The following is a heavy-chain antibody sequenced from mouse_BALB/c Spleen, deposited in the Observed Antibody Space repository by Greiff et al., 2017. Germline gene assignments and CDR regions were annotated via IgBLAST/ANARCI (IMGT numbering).Heavy chain of an antibody. CDR1: GYSITSGYY. CDR3: ARDSELGRVAY. J-gene: IGHJ3*01. Sequence: EVKLQESGPGLVKPSQSLSLTCSVTGYSITSGYYWNWIRQFPGNKLEWMGYISYDGSNNYNPSLKNRISITRDTSKNQFFLKLNSVTTEDTATYYCARDSELGRVAYWGQGTLVTVSA. D-gene: IGHD4-1*01. V-gene: IGHV3-6*02. CDR2: ISYDGSN.